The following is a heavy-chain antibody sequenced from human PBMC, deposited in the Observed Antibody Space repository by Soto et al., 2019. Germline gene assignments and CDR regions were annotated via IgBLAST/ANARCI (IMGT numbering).Heavy chain of an antibody. D-gene: IGHD5-18*01. CDR1: GFSFADAW. J-gene: IGHJ4*02. CDR3: AASLDTTCDYYFDY. Sequence: PGGSLRLSCSASGFSFADAWMTWVRQSPGKGLDRFGRIRSRGDGGAPVYAEVVEGRFIISRDDSKTTLYLQMNNLEVADTGVYYCAASLDTTCDYYFDYWGQGTLVTVSS. CDR2: IRSRGDGGAP. V-gene: IGHV3-15*01.